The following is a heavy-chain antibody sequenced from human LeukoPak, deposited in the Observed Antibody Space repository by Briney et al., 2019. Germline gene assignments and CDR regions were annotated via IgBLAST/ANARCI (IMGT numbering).Heavy chain of an antibody. CDR2: IKRDGSEK. CDR3: AGDGGDCAGDSCYVDY. D-gene: IGHD2-21*01. CDR1: GFTFSSYW. J-gene: IGHJ4*02. Sequence: GGSLRLSCAASGFTFSSYWMTWVRQAPGKGLEWVANIKRDGSEKHYVDSVKGRFTISRDNAKNSLSLQMNSLRAEDTAFYYCAGDGGDCAGDSCYVDYWGQGTLVTVSS. V-gene: IGHV3-7*03.